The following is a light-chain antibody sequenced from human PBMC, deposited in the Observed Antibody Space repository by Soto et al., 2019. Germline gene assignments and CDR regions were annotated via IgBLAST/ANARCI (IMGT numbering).Light chain of an antibody. Sequence: SALTQPSFVSGSPGQSITISCTGTRTDVGGYNYVSWYQQHPGKAPKLMIYEVSSRPSGVSNRFSGSKSGNTASLTVSGLQAEDEADYYCSSYTSSSTYVFGTGTKLTVL. J-gene: IGLJ1*01. V-gene: IGLV2-14*01. CDR2: EVS. CDR3: SSYTSSSTYV. CDR1: RTDVGGYNY.